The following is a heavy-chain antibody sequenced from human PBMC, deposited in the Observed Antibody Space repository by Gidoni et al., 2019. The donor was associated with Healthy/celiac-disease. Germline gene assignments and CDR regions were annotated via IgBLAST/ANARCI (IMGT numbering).Heavy chain of an antibody. CDR3: ARQSRLAAAGVYYGMDV. CDR1: GGSISSSSYY. CDR2: IYYSGST. Sequence: QLQLQESGPGLVKPSETLSLTCTVSGGSISSSSYYWGWIRQPPGKGLEWIGSIYYSGSTYYNPSLKSRVTISVDTSKTQFSLKLSSVTAADTAVYYCARQSRLAAAGVYYGMDVWGQGTTVTVSS. D-gene: IGHD6-13*01. V-gene: IGHV4-39*01. J-gene: IGHJ6*02.